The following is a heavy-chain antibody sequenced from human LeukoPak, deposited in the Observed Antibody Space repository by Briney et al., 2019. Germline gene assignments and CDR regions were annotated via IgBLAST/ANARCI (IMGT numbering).Heavy chain of an antibody. D-gene: IGHD2-15*01. V-gene: IGHV5-51*01. CDR3: ATRYCNGGSCYLI. CDR2: IYPYDSDT. CDR1: GYSFANYW. Sequence: GESLKISCKGSGYSFANYWIGWVRQMPRKGLEWMGIIYPYDSDTRYSPSLKGQVTISADKSITSAYLQWSSLKASDSAMYYCATRYCNGGSCYLIWGQGTLVTVSS. J-gene: IGHJ4*02.